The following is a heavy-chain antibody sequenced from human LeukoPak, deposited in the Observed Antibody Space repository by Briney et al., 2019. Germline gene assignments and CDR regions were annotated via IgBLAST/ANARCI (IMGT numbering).Heavy chain of an antibody. CDR3: ARLGEGDAFDI. J-gene: IGHJ3*02. CDR2: IIPIFGTA. CDR1: GCTFSIYA. V-gene: IGHV1-69*06. D-gene: IGHD3-10*01. Sequence: SVTVSFKASGCTFSIYAISWVRQAPGQGLEWMGRIIPIFGTANYAQKFQGRVTITADKSTSTAYMELSSLRSEDTAVYYCARLGEGDAFDIWGQGTMVTVSS.